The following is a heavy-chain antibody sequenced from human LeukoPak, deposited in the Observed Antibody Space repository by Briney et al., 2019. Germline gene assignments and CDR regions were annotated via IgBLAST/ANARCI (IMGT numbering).Heavy chain of an antibody. CDR3: ARSVRGLAVASHFDY. Sequence: GGSLRLSCAASGFTFSSYEMNWVRQAPGKGLEWVSYISSSGSTIYYADSVKGRFTISRDNAKNSLYLQMNSLRAEDTAVYYCARSVRGLAVASHFDYWGQGTLVTVSP. D-gene: IGHD6-19*01. CDR2: ISSSGSTI. V-gene: IGHV3-48*03. J-gene: IGHJ4*02. CDR1: GFTFSSYE.